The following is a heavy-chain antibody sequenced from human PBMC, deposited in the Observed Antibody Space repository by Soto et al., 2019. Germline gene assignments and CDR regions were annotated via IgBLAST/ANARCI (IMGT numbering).Heavy chain of an antibody. CDR3: ARAAMGGSSWPFDY. D-gene: IGHD6-13*01. V-gene: IGHV4-4*02. CDR2: IYHSGST. CDR1: GGSISSSNW. Sequence: SETLSLTCAVSGGSISSSNWWSWVRQPPGKGLEWIGEIYHSGSTNYNPSPKSRVTISVDKSKNQFSLKLSSVTAADTAVYYCARAAMGGSSWPFDYWGQGTLVTVSS. J-gene: IGHJ4*02.